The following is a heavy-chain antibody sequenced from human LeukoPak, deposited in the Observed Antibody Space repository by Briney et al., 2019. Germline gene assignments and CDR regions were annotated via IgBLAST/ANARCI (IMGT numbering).Heavy chain of an antibody. V-gene: IGHV4-34*01. CDR1: GGSFSGYY. J-gene: IGHJ4*02. D-gene: IGHD3-10*01. CDR3: ASTMYHYGSGYY. CDR2: IYYSGST. Sequence: SETLSLTCAVYGGSFSGYYWSWIRQPPGKGLEWIGSIYYSGSTYYNPSLKSRVTISVDTSKNQFSLKLSSVTAADTAVYYCASTMYHYGSGYYGGQGTLVTVSS.